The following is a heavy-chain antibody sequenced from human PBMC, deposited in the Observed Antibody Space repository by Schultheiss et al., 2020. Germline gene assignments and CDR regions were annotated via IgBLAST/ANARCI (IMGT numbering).Heavy chain of an antibody. CDR1: GFSFSYYY. CDR2: ISSSGSTI. D-gene: IGHD6-19*01. J-gene: IGHJ4*02. Sequence: GGSLRLSCAASGFSFSYYYMSGVRQAPGKGLEWVSYISSSGSTIYYADSVKGRFTISRDNAKNSLYLQMNSLRAEDTALYYCATGSSGWYLHPHRYWGQGTLVTVSS. CDR3: ATGSSGWYLHPHRY. V-gene: IGHV3-11*01.